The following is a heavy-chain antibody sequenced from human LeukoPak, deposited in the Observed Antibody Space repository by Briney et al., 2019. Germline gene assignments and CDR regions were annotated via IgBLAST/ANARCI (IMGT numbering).Heavy chain of an antibody. J-gene: IGHJ6*02. CDR2: ISGSGGST. CDR3: AKVRSPMTTVTTSGMDV. Sequence: SGGSLRLSCAASGLTFSSYAMSWVRQAPGKGLEWVSAISGSGGSTYYADSVKGRFTISRDNSKNTLYLQMNSLRAEDTAVYYCAKVRSPMTTVTTSGMDVWGQGTTVTVSS. D-gene: IGHD4-17*01. CDR1: GLTFSSYA. V-gene: IGHV3-23*01.